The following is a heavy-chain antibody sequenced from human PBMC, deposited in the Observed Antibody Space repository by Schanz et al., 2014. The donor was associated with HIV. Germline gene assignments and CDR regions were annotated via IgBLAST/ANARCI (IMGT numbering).Heavy chain of an antibody. V-gene: IGHV3-30*03. CDR2: TSYDGTKK. Sequence: QVQLVESGGGVVQPGRSLRLSCVASGFNFNSYGMHWVRQAPGKGLDWEAVTSYDGTKKHYADSVKGRFTISRDNSKNTLYLQMNSLRVEDTAVYYCVRDAAGRFSDRSPGYWGQGTLVIVSS. CDR1: GFNFNSYG. CDR3: VRDAAGRFSDRSPGY. J-gene: IGHJ4*01. D-gene: IGHD2-15*01.